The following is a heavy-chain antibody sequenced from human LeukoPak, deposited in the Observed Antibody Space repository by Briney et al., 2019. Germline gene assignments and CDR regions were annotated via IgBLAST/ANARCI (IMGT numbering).Heavy chain of an antibody. V-gene: IGHV4-38-2*02. J-gene: IGHJ5*02. Sequence: PSETLSLTCTVSGYSISSGYYWGWIRQPPGKGLEWIGSIYHSGSTYYNPSLKSRVTISVDTSKNQFSLKLSSVTAADTAVYYCARAGGPGSYNNNWFDPWGQGTLVTVSS. D-gene: IGHD3-10*01. CDR3: ARAGGPGSYNNNWFDP. CDR1: GYSISSGYY. CDR2: IYHSGST.